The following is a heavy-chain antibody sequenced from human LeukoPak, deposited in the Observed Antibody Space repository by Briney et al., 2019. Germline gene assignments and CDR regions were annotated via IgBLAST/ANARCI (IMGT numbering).Heavy chain of an antibody. CDR2: ISSSGDTI. CDR1: GFTFSDYY. Sequence: GGSLRLSCAASGFTFSDYYMSWIRQAPGKGLEWVSYISSSGDTIYYADSVKGRFTISRDNAKNSLYLQMNSLRAEDTAVYYCATNDGYNYYFDYWGQGTPVTVSS. D-gene: IGHD5-24*01. J-gene: IGHJ4*02. V-gene: IGHV3-11*01. CDR3: ATNDGYNYYFDY.